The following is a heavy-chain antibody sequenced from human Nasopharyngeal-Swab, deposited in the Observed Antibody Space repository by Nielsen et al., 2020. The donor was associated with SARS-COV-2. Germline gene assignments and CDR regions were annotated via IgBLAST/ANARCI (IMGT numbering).Heavy chain of an antibody. CDR3: AHEKNWNFDY. Sequence: WIRQPPGKALEWLALIYGDDGKTYSPSLQSSLTITKDTSKNQVVLTMTNMDPVDTATYYCAHEKNWNFDYWGQGTLVTVSS. J-gene: IGHJ4*02. V-gene: IGHV2-5*02. CDR2: IYGDDGK. D-gene: IGHD1-1*01.